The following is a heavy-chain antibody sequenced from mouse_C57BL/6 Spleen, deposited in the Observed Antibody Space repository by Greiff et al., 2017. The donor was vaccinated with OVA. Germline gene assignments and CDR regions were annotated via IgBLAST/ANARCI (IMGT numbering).Heavy chain of an antibody. CDR2: INPYNGGT. Sequence: DVQLQESGPVLVKPGASVKMSCKASGYTFTDYYMNWVKQSHGKSLEWIGVINPYNGGTSYNQKFKGKATLTVDKSSSTAYMELNSLTSEDSAVYYCARHYGSSYDYAMDYWGQGTSVTVSS. J-gene: IGHJ4*01. CDR3: ARHYGSSYDYAMDY. CDR1: GYTFTDYY. D-gene: IGHD1-1*01. V-gene: IGHV1-19*01.